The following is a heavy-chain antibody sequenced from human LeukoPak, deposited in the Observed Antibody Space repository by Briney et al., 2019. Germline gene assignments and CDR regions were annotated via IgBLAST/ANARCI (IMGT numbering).Heavy chain of an antibody. Sequence: SETLSLTCTVSGGSISSSSYYWGWIRQPPGKGLEWIGSIYYSGSTYYNPSLKSRVTISVDTSKNQFSLKLSSVTAEDTAVYYCAIGGSYFTSHAFDIWGQGTMVTVSS. V-gene: IGHV4-39*01. D-gene: IGHD1-26*01. J-gene: IGHJ3*02. CDR1: GGSISSSSYY. CDR2: IYYSGST. CDR3: AIGGSYFTSHAFDI.